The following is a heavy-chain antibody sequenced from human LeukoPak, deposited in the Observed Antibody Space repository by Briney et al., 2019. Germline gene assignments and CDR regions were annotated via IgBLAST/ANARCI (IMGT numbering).Heavy chain of an antibody. Sequence: KSGGSLRLSCAASGFTFSTSAMNWVRQVPGKGLEWVSSINSESSHIYYAASVRGRFTISRDNARNSVSLQMDSLSDEDTAVYSCARDPARYLPMGYFDYWGQGSLVTVSS. CDR2: INSESSHI. J-gene: IGHJ4*02. D-gene: IGHD3-10*01. CDR1: GFTFSTSA. CDR3: ARDPARYLPMGYFDY. V-gene: IGHV3-21*01.